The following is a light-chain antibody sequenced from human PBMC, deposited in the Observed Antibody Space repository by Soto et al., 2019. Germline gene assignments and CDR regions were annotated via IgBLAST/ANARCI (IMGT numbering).Light chain of an antibody. J-gene: IGKJ2*01. CDR2: GSS. Sequence: ETVLTQSPATLSLSPGERATLSCRASQSVRSNLAWYQQKPGQAPRLLIFGSSDRATGIPDRFSGSGSGTDFTLTISRLEPEDFAVYYCQQYCSSPPYTFGQGTKLEIK. CDR1: QSVRSN. V-gene: IGKV3-20*01. CDR3: QQYCSSPPYT.